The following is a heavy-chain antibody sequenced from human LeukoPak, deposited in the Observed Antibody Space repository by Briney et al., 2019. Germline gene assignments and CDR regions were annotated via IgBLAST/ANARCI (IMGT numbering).Heavy chain of an antibody. CDR1: GYTFTSYG. CDR2: ISAYNGNT. J-gene: IGHJ6*03. CDR3: ARVNTAMVLVVYYYMDV. Sequence: GASVKVSCKASGYTFTSYGISWVRQAPGQGLEWMGWISAYNGNTNYAQKLQGRVTMTTDTSTSTAYMELRSLRSDDTAVYYCARVNTAMVLVVYYYMDVWGKGTTVTVSS. D-gene: IGHD5-18*01. V-gene: IGHV1-18*01.